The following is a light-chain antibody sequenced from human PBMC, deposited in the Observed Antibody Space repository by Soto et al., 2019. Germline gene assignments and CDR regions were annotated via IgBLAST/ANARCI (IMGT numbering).Light chain of an antibody. Sequence: EIVLTQSPGTLSLSPGERATLSCRASQNVNSNFFAWYQQKAGQAPRLLIYGVSSRATGIPDRFSGSGADTDFTLTISGLEPEDFAVYYCQQYGSSPLTVGGGTKVEIK. V-gene: IGKV3-20*01. CDR1: QNVNSNF. J-gene: IGKJ4*01. CDR2: GVS. CDR3: QQYGSSPLT.